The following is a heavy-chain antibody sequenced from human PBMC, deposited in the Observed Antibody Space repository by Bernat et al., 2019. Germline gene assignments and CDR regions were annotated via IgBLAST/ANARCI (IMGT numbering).Heavy chain of an antibody. CDR3: AKNFFYSMDV. CDR2: IYHSGRT. CDR1: GGSVNDDNC. J-gene: IGHJ6*02. D-gene: IGHD1-7*01. V-gene: IGHV4-4*02. Sequence: HVQLQESGPGLVKPSGTLCLTCAVSGGSVNDDNCWSWVRQPPGKAPAWIGEIYHSGRTNYNPSLKSRVTVSVGTSRDQFSLYLTSVTAADTAGYYCAKNFFYSMDVWGQGTTVTVSS.